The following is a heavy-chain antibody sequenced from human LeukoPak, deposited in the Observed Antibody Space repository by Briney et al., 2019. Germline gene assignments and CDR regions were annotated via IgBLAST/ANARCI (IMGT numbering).Heavy chain of an antibody. D-gene: IGHD1-1*01. CDR1: GGSISSGGYS. Sequence: SQTLSLTCAVSGGSISSGGYSWSWIRQPPGKGLEWIGYIYHSGSTYYNPSLKSRVTISVDRSKNQFSLKLSSVTAADTAVYYCARESSYKGPFDYWGRGTLVTVSS. CDR3: ARESSYKGPFDY. V-gene: IGHV4-30-2*01. CDR2: IYHSGST. J-gene: IGHJ4*02.